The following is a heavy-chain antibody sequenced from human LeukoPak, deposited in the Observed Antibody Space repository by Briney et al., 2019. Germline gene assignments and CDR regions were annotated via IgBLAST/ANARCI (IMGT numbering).Heavy chain of an antibody. D-gene: IGHD3-10*01. CDR2: ISGSGSST. V-gene: IGHV3-23*01. J-gene: IGHJ4*02. CDR3: VKGRSGTLYYFDY. CDR1: GFTVSSNY. Sequence: GGSLRLSCAASGFTVSSNYMSWVRQAPGKGLEWVSTISGSGSSTYYADSVKGRFTISRDNSKNTLYLQMNSLRAEDTAVYYCVKGRSGTLYYFDYWGQGTLVTVSS.